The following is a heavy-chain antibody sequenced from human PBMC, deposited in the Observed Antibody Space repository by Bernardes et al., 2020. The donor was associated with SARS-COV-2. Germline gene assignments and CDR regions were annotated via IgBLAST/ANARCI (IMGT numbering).Heavy chain of an antibody. CDR3: ARDLYDLWKNYPHNAYGMDV. D-gene: IGHD3-3*01. V-gene: IGHV4-4*02. J-gene: IGHJ6*02. Sequence: SETLSLTCTVSGDSISSSNWWTWVRQPPGKGLEWIGEIYHSGSANLNPSLKSRVTISVDKSKNQFSLRLNFVTAADTAVYYCARDLYDLWKNYPHNAYGMDVWGQGTTVTVSS. CDR2: IYHSGSA. CDR1: GDSISSSNW.